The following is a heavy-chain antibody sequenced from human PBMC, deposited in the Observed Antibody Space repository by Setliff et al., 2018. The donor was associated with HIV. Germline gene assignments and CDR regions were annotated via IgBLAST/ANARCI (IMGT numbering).Heavy chain of an antibody. CDR1: GVSINRTDHY. CDR2: VSQSGST. V-gene: IGHV4-39*01. J-gene: IGHJ5*02. Sequence: PSETLSLTCSVSGVSINRTDHYWGWIRQSPGKSLEWIGSVSQSGSTYYNPSLKSRITISVDRSKNLFSLKLISVTAADQGVYYCARVPVPGANWFDPWGQGTPVTVS. CDR3: ARVPVPGANWFDP.